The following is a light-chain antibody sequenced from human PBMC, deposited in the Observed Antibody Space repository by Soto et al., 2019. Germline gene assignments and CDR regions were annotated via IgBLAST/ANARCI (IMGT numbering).Light chain of an antibody. CDR3: QQYGSSPPAT. CDR1: QSLTRN. CDR2: GAS. V-gene: IGKV3-20*01. Sequence: DILMTHSPSSLAASLSERLTLSCRASQSLTRNLAWYQHKPGQSPRLLIYGASARATGIPDRFSGSGSGTDFTLTISRLEPEDFAVYYCQQYGSSPPATFGQGTKVDIK. J-gene: IGKJ1*01.